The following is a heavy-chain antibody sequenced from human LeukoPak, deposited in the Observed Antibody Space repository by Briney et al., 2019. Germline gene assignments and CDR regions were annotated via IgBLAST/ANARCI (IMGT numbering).Heavy chain of an antibody. CDR2: ISYDGSNK. CDR1: GFTFSSYG. Sequence: PGGSLRLSCAASGFTFSSYGMHWVRQAPGKGLEWVAVISYDGSNKYYADSVKGRFTISRDNSKNTLYLQMNSLRAEDTAVYYCARDGGSYWTPEGAFDPWGQGTLVTVSS. V-gene: IGHV3-30*03. J-gene: IGHJ5*02. D-gene: IGHD1-26*01. CDR3: ARDGGSYWTPEGAFDP.